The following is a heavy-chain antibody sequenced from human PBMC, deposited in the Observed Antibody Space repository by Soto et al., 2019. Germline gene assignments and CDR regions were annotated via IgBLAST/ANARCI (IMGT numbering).Heavy chain of an antibody. CDR1: GAPFTHYY. J-gene: IGHJ5*01. CDR3: ASSEYSSIVTGCFGS. CDR2: IHHSGKT. Sequence: QVQLHQWGAGLLKPSETLSLTCAVDGAPFTHYYWSWIRQPPGKGLEWIGEIHHSGKTNYNPSRKNRVAMSVDTSKNQFSLSLNSVTAADTSVYYCASSEYSSIVTGCFGSWGQGTLVTVSS. D-gene: IGHD6-6*01. V-gene: IGHV4-34*01.